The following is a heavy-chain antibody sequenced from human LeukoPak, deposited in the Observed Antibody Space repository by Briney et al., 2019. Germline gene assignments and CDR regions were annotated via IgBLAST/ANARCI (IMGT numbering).Heavy chain of an antibody. CDR3: ARVGEQEMADY. D-gene: IGHD5-24*01. CDR2: NNTNTGNP. J-gene: IGHJ4*02. V-gene: IGHV7-4-1*02. Sequence: ASVNVSCKPSSYRFTSYALSGVRQAPGQGLERVGCNNTNTGNPTYVQGFTERFVFSLDTSLRKAYLHTSSLKAEDTAVYYCARVGEQEMADYWGQGTLVTVSS. CDR1: SYRFTSYA.